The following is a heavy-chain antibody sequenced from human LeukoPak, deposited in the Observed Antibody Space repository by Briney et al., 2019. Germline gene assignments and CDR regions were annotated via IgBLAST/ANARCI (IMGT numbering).Heavy chain of an antibody. CDR3: ARGKSRAIFGVVIGWFDP. CDR1: GFTFSSYA. Sequence: LRLSCAASGFTFSSYAMSWIRQPPGKGLEWIGYIYYSGSTYYNPSLKSRVTISVDTSKNQFSLKLSSVTAADTAVYYCARGKSRAIFGVVIGWFDPWGQGTLVTVSS. CDR2: IYYSGST. D-gene: IGHD3-3*01. J-gene: IGHJ5*02. V-gene: IGHV4-30-4*08.